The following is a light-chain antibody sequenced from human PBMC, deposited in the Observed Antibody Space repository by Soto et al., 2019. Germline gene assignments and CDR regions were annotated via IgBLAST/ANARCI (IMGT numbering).Light chain of an antibody. V-gene: IGKV1-39*01. J-gene: IGKJ5*01. CDR2: AAY. Sequence: DIQRTQYPSSLSASVGDRVTSTCRASQSISSYLNWYQQKPGKAPKLLIYAAYSLQSGVTSRFSGSGSGTDFTITISSLQPEDFATYYCQQSYSTPITVGQGTRLDIK. CDR1: QSISSY. CDR3: QQSYSTPIT.